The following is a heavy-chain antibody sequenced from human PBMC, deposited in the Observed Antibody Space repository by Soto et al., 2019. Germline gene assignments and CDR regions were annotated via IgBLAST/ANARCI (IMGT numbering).Heavy chain of an antibody. CDR2: IYYSGST. CDR3: ARVNYDFWGNLPGGWFDP. D-gene: IGHD3-3*01. CDR1: GGSISSYY. Sequence: SETLSLTCTVSGGSISSYYWSWIRQPPGKGLEWIGYIYYSGSTNYNPSLKSRVTISVDTSKNQFSLKLSSVAAADTAVYYCARVNYDFWGNLPGGWFDPWGQGTLVTVSS. J-gene: IGHJ5*02. V-gene: IGHV4-59*01.